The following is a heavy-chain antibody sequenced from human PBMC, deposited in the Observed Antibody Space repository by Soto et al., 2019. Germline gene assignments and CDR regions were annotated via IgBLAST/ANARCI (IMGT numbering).Heavy chain of an antibody. CDR1: GGSISSYY. CDR3: ARDLGY. V-gene: IGHV4-59*12. D-gene: IGHD5-12*01. Sequence: SETLSLTCTVSGGSISSYYWSWIRQPPGKGLEWIGYIYYSGSTNYNPSLKSRVTISVDTSKNQFSLKLSSVTAADTAVYYCARDLGYWGQGTTVTVSS. J-gene: IGHJ6*02. CDR2: IYYSGST.